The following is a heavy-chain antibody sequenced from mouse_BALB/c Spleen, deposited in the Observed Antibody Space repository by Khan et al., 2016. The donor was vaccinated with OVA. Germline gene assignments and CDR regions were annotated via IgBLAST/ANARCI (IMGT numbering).Heavy chain of an antibody. V-gene: IGHV1S29*02. J-gene: IGHJ2*01. CDR3: ARSRGPGYDYCFDY. Sequence: VQLQQSGPELVKPGASVKISCKASGYTFTDYNMHWVKQSPGQGLEWIGYIYLYNDDTGSTQKFKSKATLTVDNSSSTAYMELRSLTSEDSAVYYCARSRGPGYDYCFDYWGQGTTLTVSS. D-gene: IGHD2-4*01. CDR2: IYLYNDDT. CDR1: GYTFTDYN.